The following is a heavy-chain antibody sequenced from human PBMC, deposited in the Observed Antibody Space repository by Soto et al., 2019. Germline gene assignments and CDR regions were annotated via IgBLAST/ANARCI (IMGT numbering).Heavy chain of an antibody. Sequence: SETLSLTCTLSGASISSYYWIWIRHPPGKGLEWIGYVYYSGSTNYNPSLKSRVTISVDTSKNQFSLKLSSVTAADTAVYYCARSIAVAATPNWFDPWGQGTLVTVSS. V-gene: IGHV4-59*08. CDR3: ARSIAVAATPNWFDP. J-gene: IGHJ5*02. CDR2: VYYSGST. D-gene: IGHD6-19*01. CDR1: GASISSYY.